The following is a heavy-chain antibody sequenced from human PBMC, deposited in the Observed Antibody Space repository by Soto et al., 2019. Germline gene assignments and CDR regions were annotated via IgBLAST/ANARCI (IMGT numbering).Heavy chain of an antibody. J-gene: IGHJ4*02. CDR3: ARGIPMIVVVQSDAPDRYYFDS. V-gene: IGHV4-34*01. Sequence: QVQLQQWGAGLLKPSETLSLTCAVYGGSFSGYYWTWIRQPPGKGLEWIGEINHGGSTNYNPSLKSRVTISVDTSKHQFSLKLRSVTAADTAVYYCARGIPMIVVVQSDAPDRYYFDSWGQGTLVTVSS. CDR1: GGSFSGYY. D-gene: IGHD3-22*01. CDR2: INHGGST.